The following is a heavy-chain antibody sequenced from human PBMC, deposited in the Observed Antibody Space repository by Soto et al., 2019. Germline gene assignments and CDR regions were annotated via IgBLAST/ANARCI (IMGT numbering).Heavy chain of an antibody. CDR3: AXHVSSFHLDY. V-gene: IGHV4-39*01. Sequence: PSETLSLTYTVSGGSISSSSYYWGWIRQPPGKGLEWIGSIYYSGSTYYNPSLKSRVTISVDTSKNQFSLKLSSVTAADTAVYYCAXHVSSFHLDYWGQGTLVTVSS. J-gene: IGHJ4*02. CDR1: GGSISSSSYY. CDR2: IYYSGST. D-gene: IGHD6-6*01.